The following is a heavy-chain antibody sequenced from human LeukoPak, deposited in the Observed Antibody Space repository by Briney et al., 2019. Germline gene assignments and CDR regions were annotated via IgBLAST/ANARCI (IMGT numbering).Heavy chain of an antibody. CDR2: IKRKTDGGTT. J-gene: IGHJ6*03. D-gene: IGHD3/OR15-3a*01. CDR3: STERTRPYYYYYMDV. CDR1: GFTFSSYW. Sequence: PGGSLRLSCAASGFTFSSYWMHWVRQAPGKGLEWVGRIKRKTDGGTTDYAAPVKGRFTISRDDSKNTLYLQMNSLKTEDTAVYYCSTERTRPYYYYYMDVWGKGTTVTVSS. V-gene: IGHV3-15*01.